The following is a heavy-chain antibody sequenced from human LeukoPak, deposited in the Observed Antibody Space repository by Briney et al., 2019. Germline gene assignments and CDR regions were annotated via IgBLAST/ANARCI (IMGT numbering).Heavy chain of an antibody. CDR2: ISYDGSNK. V-gene: IGHV3-30-3*01. CDR3: ARTDGFDP. Sequence: GGSLRLSCAASGFTFSSYAMHWVRQAPGKGLEWVAVISYDGSNKYYADSVKGRFTISRDNSKNTLYLQMNSLRAEDTAVYYCARTDGFDPWGQGTLVTVSS. CDR1: GFTFSSYA. J-gene: IGHJ5*02.